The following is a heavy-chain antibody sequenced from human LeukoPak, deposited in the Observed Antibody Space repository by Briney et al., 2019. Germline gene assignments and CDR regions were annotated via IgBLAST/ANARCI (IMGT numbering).Heavy chain of an antibody. D-gene: IGHD6-13*01. J-gene: IGHJ4*02. CDR1: GFTFSSYS. V-gene: IGHV3-21*01. CDR3: ARDPAAGTAY. Sequence: GGSLRLSCAASGFTFSSYSMNWVRQAPGKGLEWVSSISSSSSYIYYADSVKGRFTISRDNAKNSLYLQMNSLRAEDTAVYHCARDPAAGTAYWGQGTLVTVSS. CDR2: ISSSSSYI.